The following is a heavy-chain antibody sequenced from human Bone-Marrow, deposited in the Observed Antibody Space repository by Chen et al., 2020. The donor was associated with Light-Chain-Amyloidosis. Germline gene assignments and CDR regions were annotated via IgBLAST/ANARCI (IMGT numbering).Heavy chain of an antibody. CDR3: VRDVPHNCFDP. CDR1: GFTFTAYW. J-gene: IGHJ5*02. V-gene: IGHV3-74*03. Sequence: ELQVVESGGGLVQPGGSLRLSCTASGFTFTAYWMHWVRQAPGKGLVWVARVNNDGSDATYADSVKGRFTISRDNARNTVFLQMKGLRVEDTAVYYCVRDVPHNCFDPWGQGTLVAVSS. D-gene: IGHD6-6*01. CDR2: VNNDGSDA.